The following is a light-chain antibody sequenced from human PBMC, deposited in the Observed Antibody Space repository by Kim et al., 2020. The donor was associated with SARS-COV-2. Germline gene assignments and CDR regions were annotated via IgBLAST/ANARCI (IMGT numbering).Light chain of an antibody. J-gene: IGKJ1*01. CDR1: QSISSW. V-gene: IGKV1-5*03. CDR2: KAS. Sequence: ASGGDRVPITCRASQSISSWLAWYQQKPGKAPKLLIYKASSLESGVPSRFSGSGSGTEFTLTISSLQPDDFATYYCQQYNSYSGTFGQGTKVDIK. CDR3: QQYNSYSGT.